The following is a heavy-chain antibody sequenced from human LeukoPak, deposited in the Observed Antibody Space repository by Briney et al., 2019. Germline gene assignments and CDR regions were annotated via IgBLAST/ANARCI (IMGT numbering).Heavy chain of an antibody. CDR2: IYNSGST. CDR3: ARQAYSSNLGWFDP. Sequence: SETLSLTCSVSGGSISSSTYYWGWIRQPPGKGLEWIGNIYNSGSTYYNPSLKTRVTISVATSKHQFSLKLSSVTAADTSVYYCARQAYSSNLGWFDPWGQGTLVTVSS. D-gene: IGHD6-13*01. J-gene: IGHJ5*02. CDR1: GGSISSSTYY. V-gene: IGHV4-39*01.